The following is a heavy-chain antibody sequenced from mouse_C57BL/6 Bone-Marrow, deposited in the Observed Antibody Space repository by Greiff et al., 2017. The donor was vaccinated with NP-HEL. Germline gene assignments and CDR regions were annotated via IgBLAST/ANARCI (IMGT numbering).Heavy chain of an antibody. Sequence: VQLQQSGAELVKPGASVKVSCKASGYTFTSYWMHWVKQRPGQGLEWIGRIHPSASDTNYNQKFKGKATLTVDKSSSTAYMQLSSLTSEDSAVYYCAILDGRDEYFDVWGTGTTVTVSS. CDR2: IHPSASDT. CDR1: GYTFTSYW. V-gene: IGHV1-74*01. J-gene: IGHJ1*03. D-gene: IGHD2-3*01. CDR3: AILDGRDEYFDV.